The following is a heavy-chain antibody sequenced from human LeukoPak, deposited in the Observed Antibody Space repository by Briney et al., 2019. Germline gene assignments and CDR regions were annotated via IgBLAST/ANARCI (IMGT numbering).Heavy chain of an antibody. CDR2: TNEAGGDK. J-gene: IGHJ4*02. CDR3: AIATTGRGAFGS. Sequence: GGSLRLSCAASGFTFSNFWMSWVRQAPGKGLECVASTNEAGGDKLYVDSVKGRFTISRDNSKNSLSLQMNSLTAEDTAIYYCAIATTGRGAFGSWGQGTLVSVSS. CDR1: GFTFSNFW. V-gene: IGHV3-7*01. D-gene: IGHD1-1*01.